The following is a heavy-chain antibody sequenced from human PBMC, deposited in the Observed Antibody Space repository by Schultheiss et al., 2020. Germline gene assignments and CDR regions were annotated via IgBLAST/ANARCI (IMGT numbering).Heavy chain of an antibody. J-gene: IGHJ6*02. CDR1: GFTFSNAW. V-gene: IGHV3-23*01. CDR3: ASQSYYDFWSGSNYYYYGMDV. CDR2: IRGSGGST. D-gene: IGHD3-3*01. Sequence: GGSLRLSCAASGFTFSNAWMNWVRQAPGKGLEWVSTIRGSGGSTYYADSVKGRFTISRDNSKNTLYLQMNSLRAEDTAVYYCASQSYYDFWSGSNYYYYGMDVWGQGTTVTVSS.